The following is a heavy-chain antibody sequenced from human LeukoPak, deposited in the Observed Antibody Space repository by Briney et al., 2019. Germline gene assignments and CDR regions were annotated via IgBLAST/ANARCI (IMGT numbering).Heavy chain of an antibody. CDR1: GYTFTGYY. CDR3: ARAGGEMATIGEPFDY. Sequence: ASVKVSCKASGYTFTGYYMHWVRQAPGQGLEWMGWINPNSGGTNYAQKFQGRVTMTRDTSISTAYMELSRLRSDDTAVYYCARAGGEMATIGEPFDYWGQGTLVTVSS. J-gene: IGHJ4*02. D-gene: IGHD5-24*01. V-gene: IGHV1-2*02. CDR2: INPNSGGT.